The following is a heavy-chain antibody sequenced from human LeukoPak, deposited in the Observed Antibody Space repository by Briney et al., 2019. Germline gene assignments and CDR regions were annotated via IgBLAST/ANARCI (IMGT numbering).Heavy chain of an antibody. J-gene: IGHJ4*02. Sequence: GGSLRLSCAASGVTFDDYAMHWVRQPPGKGLEWVASISSSSSYIYYADSVKGRFTISRDNAKNSLYPQMNSLRAEDTAVYYCARDLRSYYYDSSDYDGGFWGQGTLVTVSS. CDR3: ARDLRSYYYDSSDYDGGF. V-gene: IGHV3-21*01. CDR2: ISSSSSYI. D-gene: IGHD3-22*01. CDR1: GVTFDDYA.